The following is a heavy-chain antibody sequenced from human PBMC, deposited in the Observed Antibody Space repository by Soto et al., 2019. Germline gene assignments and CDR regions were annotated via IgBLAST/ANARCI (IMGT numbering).Heavy chain of an antibody. Sequence: QVPLVQSGAEVKKPGSSMKVSCRASGGTFRSYSISWVRQAPGQGLEWMGRIIPILGVASYAQKFQGRVTITADKSTSTAYLELNSLRSEDTAVYYCARGEVATILASNWFDPWGQGTLVSVSS. J-gene: IGHJ5*02. CDR3: ARGEVATILASNWFDP. CDR1: GGTFRSYS. V-gene: IGHV1-69*02. CDR2: IIPILGVA. D-gene: IGHD5-12*01.